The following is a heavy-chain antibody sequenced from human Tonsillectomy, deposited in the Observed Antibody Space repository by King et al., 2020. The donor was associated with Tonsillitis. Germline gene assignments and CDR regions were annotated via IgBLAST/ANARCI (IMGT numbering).Heavy chain of an antibody. CDR3: ARRVCSEGGDRYPHF. CDR2: ISYGGSNK. J-gene: IGHJ4*02. CDR1: GFTFSTYG. Sequence: VQLVESGGGVVQPGRSLRLSCAASGFTFSTYGMHWVRQAPGKGLEWVAVISYGGSNKYYADSVKGRFTISRDNSKNTLSLQMNSLRAEDTAVYYCARRVCSEGGDRYPHFSAQGTLVTVSS. D-gene: IGHD2-21*01. V-gene: IGHV3-30*03.